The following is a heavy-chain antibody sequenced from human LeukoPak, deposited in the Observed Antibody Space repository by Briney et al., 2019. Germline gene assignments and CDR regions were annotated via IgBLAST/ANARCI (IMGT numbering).Heavy chain of an antibody. D-gene: IGHD2-15*01. Sequence: SETLSLTCAVYGGSFSGYYGSWIRQPPGKGLEWIGEINHSGSTNYNPSLKSRVTISVDTSKNQFSLKLSSVTAADTAVYYCAGGLRYCSGGSCYRWYYFDYWGQGTLVTVSS. CDR3: AGGLRYCSGGSCYRWYYFDY. CDR1: GGSFSGYY. J-gene: IGHJ4*02. V-gene: IGHV4-34*01. CDR2: INHSGST.